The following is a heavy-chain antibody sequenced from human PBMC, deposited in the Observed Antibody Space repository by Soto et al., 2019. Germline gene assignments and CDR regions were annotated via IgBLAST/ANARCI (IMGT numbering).Heavy chain of an antibody. D-gene: IGHD3-10*01. CDR3: ARGVRITMVRGVIGPMDV. J-gene: IGHJ6*02. V-gene: IGHV4-39*01. CDR1: GGSISSSSYY. CDR2: IYYSGST. Sequence: SETLSLTCTVSGGSISSSSYYWGWISQPPGKGLEWIGSIYYSGSTYYNPSLKSRVTISVDMSKNQFSLKLSSVTAADTAVYYCARGVRITMVRGVIGPMDVWGQGTTVT.